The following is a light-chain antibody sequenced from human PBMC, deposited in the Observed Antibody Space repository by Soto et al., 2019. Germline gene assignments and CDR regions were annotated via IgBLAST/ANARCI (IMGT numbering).Light chain of an antibody. J-gene: IGKJ1*01. Sequence: EIVLTQSPGPLSLSPGERATLSCRSSQSVSSSYLAWYQQKPGQAPRLLIYNASSRATGIPDRFSGSGSGTDFTLTISRLEPEDVAVYYCQQYGSSRWTLGQGTKVDIK. CDR1: QSVSSSY. CDR3: QQYGSSRWT. V-gene: IGKV3-20*01. CDR2: NAS.